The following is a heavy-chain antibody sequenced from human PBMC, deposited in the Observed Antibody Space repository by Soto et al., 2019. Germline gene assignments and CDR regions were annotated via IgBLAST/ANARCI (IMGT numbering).Heavy chain of an antibody. CDR1: GHSFTSYW. CDR3: ARQAIFGVSPIYDAFDI. D-gene: IGHD3-3*01. V-gene: IGHV5-51*01. CDR2: IYPGDSDT. J-gene: IGHJ3*02. Sequence: GESLKISCKGSGHSFTSYWIGWVRQMPGKGLEWMGIIYPGDSDTRYSPSFQGQVTISADKSISTAYLQWSSLKASDTAMYYCARQAIFGVSPIYDAFDIWGKGTMVTVSS.